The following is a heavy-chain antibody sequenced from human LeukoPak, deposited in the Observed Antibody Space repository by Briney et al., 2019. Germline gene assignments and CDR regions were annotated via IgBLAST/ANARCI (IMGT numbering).Heavy chain of an antibody. CDR1: GGSFSGYY. V-gene: IGHV4-34*01. Sequence: SETLSLTCLVYGGSFSGYYWSWIRPPPGKGLEWIGEINHSGSTNYNPPLKSGVTISVDTSKNQFSLKLSSVTAADTAVYYCARTPYYYGSGSYNVNFDYWGQGTLVTVSS. J-gene: IGHJ4*02. D-gene: IGHD3-10*01. CDR3: ARTPYYYGSGSYNVNFDY. CDR2: INHSGST.